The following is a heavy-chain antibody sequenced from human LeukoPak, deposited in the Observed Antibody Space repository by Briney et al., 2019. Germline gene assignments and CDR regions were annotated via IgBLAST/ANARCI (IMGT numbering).Heavy chain of an antibody. CDR1: GYSFTTYW. D-gene: IGHD3-3*01. J-gene: IGHJ5*02. Sequence: GESLKISCKGFGYSFTTYWIGGVRQMPGKGLEWMGIIYPGGSYALYSPSFQGQVTISADQSTSTAYLQWSSLKASDTAIYYCACRKFYDTWSDPWGQGTLVTVSS. V-gene: IGHV5-51*01. CDR3: ACRKFYDTWSDP. CDR2: IYPGGSYA.